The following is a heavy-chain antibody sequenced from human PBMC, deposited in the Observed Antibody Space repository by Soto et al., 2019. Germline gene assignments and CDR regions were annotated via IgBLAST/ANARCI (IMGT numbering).Heavy chain of an antibody. Sequence: PSETLSLTCTVSGGSISSSSYYWGWIRQPPGKGLEWIGSIYYSGSTYYNPSLKSRVTISVDTSKNQFSLNLNSVTAADTAVYYCARWVEVSLDYFDSWGQGTPVTVSS. V-gene: IGHV4-39*07. CDR2: IYYSGST. CDR3: ARWVEVSLDYFDS. J-gene: IGHJ4*02. D-gene: IGHD1-20*01. CDR1: GGSISSSSYY.